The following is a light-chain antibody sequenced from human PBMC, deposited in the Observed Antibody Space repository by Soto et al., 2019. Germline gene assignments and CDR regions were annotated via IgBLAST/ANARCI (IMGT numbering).Light chain of an antibody. V-gene: IGLV1-47*01. Sequence: QSVLTQPPSASXXXGXXXXXXXXXXXXXIGSNYVYWYQQLPGTAPKLLIYRNNQRPSGVPDRFSGSKSGTSASLAISGLRSEDEADYYCAAWDDSLSGRVFGTGTKLTVL. CDR1: XXXIGSNY. J-gene: IGLJ1*01. CDR2: RNN. CDR3: AAWDDSLSGRV.